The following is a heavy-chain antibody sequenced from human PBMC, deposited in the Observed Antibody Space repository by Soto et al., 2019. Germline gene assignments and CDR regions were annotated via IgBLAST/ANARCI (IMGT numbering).Heavy chain of an antibody. CDR2: IYYSGST. Sequence: PSETLSLTCTVSGGSISSYYWSWIRQPPGKGLEWIGYIYYSGSTNYNPSLKSRVTISVDTSKNQFSLKLSSVAAADTAVYYCARTLGYFDCWGQGTLVTVSS. CDR1: GGSISSYY. V-gene: IGHV4-59*01. CDR3: ARTLGYFDC. D-gene: IGHD3-16*01. J-gene: IGHJ4*02.